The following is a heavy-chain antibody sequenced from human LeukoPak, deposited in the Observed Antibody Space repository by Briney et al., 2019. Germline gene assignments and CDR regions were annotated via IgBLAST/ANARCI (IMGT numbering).Heavy chain of an antibody. D-gene: IGHD6-13*01. CDR1: GGTFSSYA. Sequence: SVKVSCKASGGTFSSYAISWVRQAPGQGLEWMGGIIPIFGAANYAQEFQGRVTITADESTSTAYMELSSLRSEDTAVYYCAAAAAGTLDRTFHFDYWGQGTLVTVSS. CDR3: AAAAAGTLDRTFHFDY. V-gene: IGHV1-69*13. J-gene: IGHJ4*02. CDR2: IIPIFGAA.